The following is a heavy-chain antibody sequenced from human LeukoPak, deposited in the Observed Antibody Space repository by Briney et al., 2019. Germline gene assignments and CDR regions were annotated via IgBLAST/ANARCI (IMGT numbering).Heavy chain of an antibody. CDR2: INSDGNII. CDR1: GFTFRTYW. CDR3: VAGMGNY. J-gene: IGHJ4*02. Sequence: GESLRLSCAASGFTFRTYWMHWVRQVPGKGLVWVSRINSDGNIITYADSVKGRFTISRDNTRNMVYLQMNSLTAEDSAVYYCVAGMGNYWGQGTLVSV. D-gene: IGHD1-26*01. V-gene: IGHV3-74*01.